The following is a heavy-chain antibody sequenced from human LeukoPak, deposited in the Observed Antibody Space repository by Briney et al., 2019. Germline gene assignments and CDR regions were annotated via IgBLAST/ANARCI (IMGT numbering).Heavy chain of an antibody. J-gene: IGHJ6*03. CDR1: GFTFSSYG. CDR2: TWYDGSNK. CDR3: ARGVGHYYYYMDV. Sequence: GRSLRLSCAASGFTFSSYGMHWVRQAPSKGLEWVAVTWYDGSNKFYADSVKGRFTISRDNSKNTLSLEMNSLRAEDTAVYYCARGVGHYYYYMDVWGKGTTVTVSS. D-gene: IGHD1-26*01. V-gene: IGHV3-33*01.